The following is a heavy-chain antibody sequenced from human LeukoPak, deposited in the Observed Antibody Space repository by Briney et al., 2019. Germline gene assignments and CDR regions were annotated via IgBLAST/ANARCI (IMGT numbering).Heavy chain of an antibody. D-gene: IGHD3-22*01. V-gene: IGHV3-30*02. J-gene: IGHJ4*02. CDR2: IRYDGSNK. CDR3: AKDPTLNYYYDSSGPWVH. Sequence: GGSLRLSCAASGFTFISYGMHWVRQAPGRGVEWVAFIRYDGSNKYYADSVKGRFTISRDNSKNTLYLQMNSLRAEDTAVYYCAKDPTLNYYYDSSGPWVHWGQGTLVTVSS. CDR1: GFTFISYG.